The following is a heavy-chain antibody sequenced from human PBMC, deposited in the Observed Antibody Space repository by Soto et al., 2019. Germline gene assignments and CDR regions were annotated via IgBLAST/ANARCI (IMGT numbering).Heavy chain of an antibody. Sequence: GGSLRLSCAASGFTFSSYAMSWVRQAPGKGLEWVSAISGSGGSTYYADSVKGRFTISRDNSKNTLYLQMNSLRAEDTAVYYCAVSPRGYYYDSSGYLHWGQGTLVTV. CDR3: AVSPRGYYYDSSGYLH. J-gene: IGHJ4*02. V-gene: IGHV3-23*01. D-gene: IGHD3-22*01. CDR2: ISGSGGST. CDR1: GFTFSSYA.